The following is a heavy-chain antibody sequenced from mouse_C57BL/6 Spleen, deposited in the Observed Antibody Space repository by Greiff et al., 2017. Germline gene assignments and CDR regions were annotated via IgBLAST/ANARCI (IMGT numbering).Heavy chain of an antibody. D-gene: IGHD1-1*01. CDR1: GYAFSSYW. Sequence: QVQLKQSGAELVKPGASVKISCKASGYAFSSYWMNWVKQRPGKGLEWIGQIYPGDGDTNYNGKFKGKATLTADKSSSTAYMQLSSLTSEDSAVYFCASYYYGSSSSYYFDYWGQGTTLTVSS. J-gene: IGHJ2*01. CDR3: ASYYYGSSSSYYFDY. CDR2: IYPGDGDT. V-gene: IGHV1-80*01.